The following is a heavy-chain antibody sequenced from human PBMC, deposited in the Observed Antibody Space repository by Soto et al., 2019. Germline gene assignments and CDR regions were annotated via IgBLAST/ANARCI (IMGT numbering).Heavy chain of an antibody. CDR3: VRDRRQYNWNDGFDP. J-gene: IGHJ5*02. D-gene: IGHD1-1*01. Sequence: TSETLSLTCTVSGDSISGTYNWWTWVRQPAGKGLEWIGEVFHSGTTNYNPSLKSRVPISVDKSKNQFSLNLTSVAAADTAVYYCVRDRRQYNWNDGFDPWGQGTLVTVSS. CDR2: VFHSGTT. CDR1: GDSISGTYNW. V-gene: IGHV4-4*02.